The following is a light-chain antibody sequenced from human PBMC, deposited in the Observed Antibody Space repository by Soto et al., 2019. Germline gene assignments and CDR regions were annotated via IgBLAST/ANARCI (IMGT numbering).Light chain of an antibody. CDR2: KAS. CDR1: QSISSW. Sequence: DIQLTQSPVSLSASVGERVTITCRASQSISSWLAWYQQKSGKAPNLLIYKASNLQTGVPSRFSGSGSGTGFTLTISGLQTEDFATYYCQHYHSYPWTFGQGTKVEI. V-gene: IGKV1-5*03. CDR3: QHYHSYPWT. J-gene: IGKJ1*01.